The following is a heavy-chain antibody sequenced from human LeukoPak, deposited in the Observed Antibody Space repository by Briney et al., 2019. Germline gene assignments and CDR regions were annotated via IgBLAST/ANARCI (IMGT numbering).Heavy chain of an antibody. Sequence: ASVKVSCKASGYTFTTNDINWVRQAAGQGLEWMGWMNPNSGHTDYAPKFQGRITMTRNTSINTAYMELSSLTSEDTAVYLCAREVSGDFALDSWGQGTLATISS. CDR2: MNPNSGHT. J-gene: IGHJ4*02. V-gene: IGHV1-8*01. CDR1: GYTFTTND. CDR3: AREVSGDFALDS.